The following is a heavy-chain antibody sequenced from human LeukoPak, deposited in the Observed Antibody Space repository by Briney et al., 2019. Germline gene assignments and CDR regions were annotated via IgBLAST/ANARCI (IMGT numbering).Heavy chain of an antibody. CDR2: ISGSGGST. V-gene: IGHV3-23*01. D-gene: IGHD6-6*01. J-gene: IGHJ4*02. CDR1: GFTFSSYS. Sequence: GGSLRLSCAASGFTFSSYSMNWVRQAPGKGLEWVSAISGSGGSTYYADSVKGRFTISRDNSKNTLYLQMNSLRAEDTAVYYCAKGAVRSSINNWGQGTLVTVSS. CDR3: AKGAVRSSINN.